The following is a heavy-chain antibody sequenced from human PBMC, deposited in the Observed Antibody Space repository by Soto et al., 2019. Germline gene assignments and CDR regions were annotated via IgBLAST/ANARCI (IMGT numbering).Heavy chain of an antibody. V-gene: IGHV3-48*01. CDR3: ARDLHYGFDY. D-gene: IGHD4-17*01. J-gene: IGHJ4*02. CDR2: IGGSSSTI. CDR1: GFTFSSYS. Sequence: GGSLRLSCAASGFTFSSYSMNWVRQAPGKGLEWLSYIGGSSSTIYYADSVKGRFTISRDNAWNSLFLQMNSLRAEDSAVYYCARDLHYGFDYWGQGTLVTVSS.